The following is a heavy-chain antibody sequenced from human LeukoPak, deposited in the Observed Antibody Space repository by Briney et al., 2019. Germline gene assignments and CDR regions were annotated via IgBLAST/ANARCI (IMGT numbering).Heavy chain of an antibody. J-gene: IGHJ4*02. V-gene: IGHV4-30-2*01. CDR1: GGSISSGGYS. CDR2: IYHSGST. D-gene: IGHD3-10*01. Sequence: PSETLSLTCAVSGGSISSGGYSWSWIRQPPGKGLEWIGYIYHSGSTYSNPSLKSRVTISVHRSKNQFSLKLSSATAADTAVYYCAREGYYGSGRHSFFDYWGQGTLVTVSS. CDR3: AREGYYGSGRHSFFDY.